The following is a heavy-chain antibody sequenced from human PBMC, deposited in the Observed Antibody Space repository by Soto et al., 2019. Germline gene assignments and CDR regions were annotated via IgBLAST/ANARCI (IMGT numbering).Heavy chain of an antibody. Sequence: PSETLSLTCTVSGGSISSGGYYWSWIRQHPGKGLEWIGYIYYSGSTYYNPSLKSRVTISVDTSKNQFSLKLSSVTAADTAVYYCARGEVPIVVVPEGGMDVWGQGTTVTVSS. CDR3: ARGEVPIVVVPEGGMDV. J-gene: IGHJ6*02. D-gene: IGHD2-2*01. CDR1: GGSISSGGYY. CDR2: IYYSGST. V-gene: IGHV4-31*03.